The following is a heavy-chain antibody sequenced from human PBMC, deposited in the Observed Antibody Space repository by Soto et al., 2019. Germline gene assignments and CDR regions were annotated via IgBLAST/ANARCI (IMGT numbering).Heavy chain of an antibody. V-gene: IGHV3-23*01. D-gene: IGHD3-16*01. CDR3: AKVWGNYGNFDY. Sequence: GGSLILSCAASGFTFSSYAMSWVRQAPGKGLEWVSSISNTGGTTYYADSVKGRFTISRDNSKNTLYLQMNSLRAEDTAIYYCAKVWGNYGNFDYWGQGTLVTVSS. CDR2: ISNTGGTT. CDR1: GFTFSSYA. J-gene: IGHJ4*02.